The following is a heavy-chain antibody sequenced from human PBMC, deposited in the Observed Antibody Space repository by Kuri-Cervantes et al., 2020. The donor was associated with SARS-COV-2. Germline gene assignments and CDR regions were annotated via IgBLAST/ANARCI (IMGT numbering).Heavy chain of an antibody. CDR2: IIPILGIT. CDR1: GGAFSSAI. V-gene: IGHV1-69*10. CDR3: AGDPVDGITGRMFGMDV. J-gene: IGHJ4*02. Sequence: SVKVSCKASGGAFSSAIISWVRQAPGQGLEWMGEIIPILGITNYAQKFQGRVTITADESTNTAYMELNSLRAEDTGVYYCAGDPVDGITGRMFGMDVWGQGTLVTVSS. D-gene: IGHD1-20*01.